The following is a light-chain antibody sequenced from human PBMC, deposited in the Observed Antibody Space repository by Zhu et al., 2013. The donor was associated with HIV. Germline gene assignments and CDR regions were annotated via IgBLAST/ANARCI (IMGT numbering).Light chain of an antibody. J-gene: IGKJ1*01. CDR2: WAS. CDR1: QSVLYSSNNKNY. V-gene: IGKV4-1*01. Sequence: DIVMTQSPDSLAVSLGERATINCKSSQSVLYSSNNKNYLAWYQQRAGQPPKLLIYWASTRESGVPDRFSGSGSGTDFTLTVSSLQAEDVAVYYCQQYFDITWTFGQGTKVEIK. CDR3: QQYFDITWT.